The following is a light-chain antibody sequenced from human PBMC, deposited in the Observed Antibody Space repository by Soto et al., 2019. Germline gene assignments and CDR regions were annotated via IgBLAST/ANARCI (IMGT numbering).Light chain of an antibody. V-gene: IGKV3-20*01. CDR2: GAS. CDR3: QQIYTIPLT. CDR1: QSISSSY. Sequence: EIVLTQSPGTLSLSPGETATLSCRASQSISSSYLAWYQQKPGQAPRLLIYGASSRATGIPDRFSGSGSGTDFTLTIRRLEPEDFAVYYCQQIYTIPLTFGGGTKVEIK. J-gene: IGKJ4*01.